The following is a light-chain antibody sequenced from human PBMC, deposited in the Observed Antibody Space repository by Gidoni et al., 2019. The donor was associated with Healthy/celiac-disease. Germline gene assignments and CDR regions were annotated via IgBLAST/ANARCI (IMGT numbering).Light chain of an antibody. V-gene: IGKV3-20*01. CDR1: QSGSSSY. CDR3: QQYGSSRT. CDR2: GAS. J-gene: IGKJ1*01. Sequence: EIVLTQSPGTLSLSPGERATLSCRASQSGSSSYLAWYQQKPGQAPRLLIFGASSRATGIPDRLSGSGSGTDFTLTISRLEPEDFAVYYCQQYGSSRTFGQGTKVEIK.